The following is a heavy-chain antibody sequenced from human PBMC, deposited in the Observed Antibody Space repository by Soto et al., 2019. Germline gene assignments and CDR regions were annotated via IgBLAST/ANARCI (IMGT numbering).Heavy chain of an antibody. CDR2: IWYDGSNK. CDR3: ARDRGRGSGTYYPIYGLDV. Sequence: GGSLRLSCAASGFTFSSYGMHWVRQAPGKGLEWVAVIWYDGSNKYYADSVKGRFTISRDNARNSLHLQMNSLRDEDTAVYYCARDRGRGSGTYYPIYGLDVWGQGTTVTVSS. J-gene: IGHJ6*02. V-gene: IGHV3-33*08. CDR1: GFTFSSYG. D-gene: IGHD3-10*01.